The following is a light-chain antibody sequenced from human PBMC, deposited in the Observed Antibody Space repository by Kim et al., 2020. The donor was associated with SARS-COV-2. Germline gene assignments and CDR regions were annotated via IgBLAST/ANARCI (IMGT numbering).Light chain of an antibody. Sequence: PGERATLSCRASQSVSGSYLAWYQQKPGQAPRLLIYGASSRATGIPDRFSGSGSGTDFTLTISRLEPEDFAVYYCQQYGSSHGWTFGQGTKVDIK. CDR3: QQYGSSHGWT. CDR2: GAS. CDR1: QSVSGSY. V-gene: IGKV3-20*01. J-gene: IGKJ1*01.